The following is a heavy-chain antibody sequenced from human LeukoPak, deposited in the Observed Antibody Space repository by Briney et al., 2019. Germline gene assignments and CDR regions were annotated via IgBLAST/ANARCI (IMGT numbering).Heavy chain of an antibody. CDR1: GYTFTSYG. CDR2: ISAYNGNT. J-gene: IGHJ4*02. V-gene: IGHV1-18*01. D-gene: IGHD5-12*01. Sequence: ASVKVSCKASGYTFTSYGTSWVRQAPGQGLEWMGWISAYNGNTNYAQKLQGRVTMTTDTSTSTAYMELRSLRSDDTAVYYCARVDYSGYDYSLDYWGQGTLVTVSS. CDR3: ARVDYSGYDYSLDY.